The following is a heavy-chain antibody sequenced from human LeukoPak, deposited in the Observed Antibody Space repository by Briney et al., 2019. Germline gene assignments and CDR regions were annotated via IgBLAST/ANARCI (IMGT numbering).Heavy chain of an antibody. Sequence: ASVKVSCEASGYTFTSYGISWVRQAPGQGLEWMGWISAYNGNTNYAQKLRGRVTMTTDTSTSTAYMELRSLRSDDTAVYYCARETHMYCKSNSCYGYFDLWGRGTLVTVSS. J-gene: IGHJ2*01. CDR2: ISAYNGNT. CDR3: ARETHMYCKSNSCYGYFDL. CDR1: GYTFTSYG. V-gene: IGHV1-18*01. D-gene: IGHD2-2*01.